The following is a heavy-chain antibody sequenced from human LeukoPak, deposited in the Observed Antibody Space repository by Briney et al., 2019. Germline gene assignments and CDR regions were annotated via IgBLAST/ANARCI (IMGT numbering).Heavy chain of an antibody. D-gene: IGHD1-26*01. Sequence: ASVEVSCKASGGTFSSYAISWVRQAPGQGLEWMGGIIPIFGTANYAQKFQGRVTITADESTSTAYMELSSLRSEDTAVYYCARGAGGSGSYYVLGGHYYYYMDVWGKGTTVTVSS. CDR2: IIPIFGTA. CDR1: GGTFSSYA. V-gene: IGHV1-69*01. CDR3: ARGAGGSGSYYVLGGHYYYYMDV. J-gene: IGHJ6*03.